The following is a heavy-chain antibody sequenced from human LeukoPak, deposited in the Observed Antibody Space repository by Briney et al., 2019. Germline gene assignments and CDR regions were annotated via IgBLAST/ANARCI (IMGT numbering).Heavy chain of an antibody. CDR1: GGSFSGYY. CDR2: INHSGST. CDR3: ARPRYSGSYSAYDY. Sequence: SETLSLTCAVYGGSFSGYYWSWIRQPPGKGLEWIGEINHSGSTNYNPSLKSRVTISVDTSKNQFSLKLSSVTAADTAVYYCARPRYSGSYSAYDYWGQGTLVTVSS. D-gene: IGHD1-26*01. J-gene: IGHJ4*02. V-gene: IGHV4-34*01.